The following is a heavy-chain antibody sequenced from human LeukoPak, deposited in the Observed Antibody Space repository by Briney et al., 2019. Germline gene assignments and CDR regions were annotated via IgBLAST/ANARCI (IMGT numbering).Heavy chain of an antibody. J-gene: IGHJ4*02. Sequence: PSETLSLTCTVSDGSISSSGYYWGWIRQPPGKGLEWIGDIYYSGSTYYNPSLKSRVTISVDTPKNQFSLKLSSVTAADTAVYYCARREGSYPFYSDYWGQGTLVTVSS. V-gene: IGHV4-39*01. CDR3: ARREGSYPFYSDY. CDR1: DGSISSSGYY. CDR2: IYYSGST. D-gene: IGHD1-26*01.